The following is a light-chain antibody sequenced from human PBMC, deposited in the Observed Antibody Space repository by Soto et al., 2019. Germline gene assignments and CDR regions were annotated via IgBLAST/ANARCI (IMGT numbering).Light chain of an antibody. CDR3: QQYYSYPWT. J-gene: IGKJ1*01. CDR2: AAS. V-gene: IGKV1-8*01. Sequence: IHMTQSPSSLSASVLYRVTITFLASQGITNDLAWYQQKPGKAPKLLIYAASTLQSGVPSRFSGSGSGTDFTLTISCLQSEDFATYYCQQYYSYPWTFGQGTKVDIK. CDR1: QGITND.